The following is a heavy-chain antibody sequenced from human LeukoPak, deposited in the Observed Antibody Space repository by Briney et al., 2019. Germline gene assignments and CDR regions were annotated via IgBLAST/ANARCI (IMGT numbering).Heavy chain of an antibody. CDR1: GGIFTNYA. CDR3: TRGEYFDSSGVTSNHFFYYGMDV. Sequence: SVKVSCKASGGIFTNYAINWVRQAPGQGLEWMGRSIPIMGIANYAQKFQGRLTMTRDTSASTIFMELSSLKSEDTAVYYCTRGEYFDSSGVTSNHFFYYGMDVWGQGTTVTVSS. J-gene: IGHJ6*02. D-gene: IGHD2/OR15-2a*01. V-gene: IGHV1-69*04. CDR2: SIPIMGIA.